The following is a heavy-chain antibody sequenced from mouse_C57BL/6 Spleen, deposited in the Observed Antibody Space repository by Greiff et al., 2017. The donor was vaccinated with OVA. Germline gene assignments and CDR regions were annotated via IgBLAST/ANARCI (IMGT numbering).Heavy chain of an antibody. CDR3: ARNEIWYFDV. V-gene: IGHV1-64*01. Sequence: QVQLQQPGAELVKPGASVKLSCKASGYTFTSYWMHWVKQRPGQGLEWIGMIHPNSGSTNYNEKFKSKATLTVDKSSSTAYMQLSSLTSEDSAVYYCARNEIWYFDVWGTGTTVTVSS. CDR1: GYTFTSYW. J-gene: IGHJ1*03. CDR2: IHPNSGST.